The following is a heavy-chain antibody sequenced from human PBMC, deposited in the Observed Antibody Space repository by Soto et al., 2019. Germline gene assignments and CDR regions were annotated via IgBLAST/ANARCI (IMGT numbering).Heavy chain of an antibody. CDR1: GGTFSSYA. CDR3: AIEVGDTIFGVGGYYYYGMDV. V-gene: IGHV1-69*01. D-gene: IGHD3-3*01. Sequence: QVQLVQSGAEVKKPGSSVKVSCKASGGTFSSYAISWVRQAPGQGVEWMGGIIPIFGITKYAQKFQGRVTITADESTSPAYMELSSLRSEDTAVYYCAIEVGDTIFGVGGYYYYGMDVWGQGPTVTVSS. CDR2: IIPIFGIT. J-gene: IGHJ6*02.